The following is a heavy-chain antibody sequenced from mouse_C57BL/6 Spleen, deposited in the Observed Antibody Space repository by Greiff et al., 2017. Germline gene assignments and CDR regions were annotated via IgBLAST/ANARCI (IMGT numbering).Heavy chain of an antibody. V-gene: IGHV1-63*01. J-gene: IGHJ2*01. Sequence: QVQLKESGAELVRPGTSVKMSCKASGYTFTNYWIGWAKQRPGHGLEWIGDIYPGGGYTNYNEKFKGKATLTADKSSSTAYMQFSSLTSEDSAIYYCARKGFYGSYYFDYWGQGTTLTVSS. D-gene: IGHD2-2*01. CDR1: GYTFTNYW. CDR3: ARKGFYGSYYFDY. CDR2: IYPGGGYT.